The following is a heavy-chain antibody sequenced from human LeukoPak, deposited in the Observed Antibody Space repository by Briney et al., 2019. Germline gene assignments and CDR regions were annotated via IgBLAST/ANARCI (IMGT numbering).Heavy chain of an antibody. CDR1: GFTFSSYG. CDR3: ARDQGFSYYFYYMDV. V-gene: IGHV3-7*01. J-gene: IGHJ6*03. CDR2: INQDGSEK. Sequence: GGSLRLPCAASGFTFSSYGMSWVRQAPGKGLEWVANINQDGSEKYYVDSVKGRFTISRDNAKNSLYLQMNSLRAEDTAVYYCARDQGFSYYFYYMDVWGKGTTVTVSS. D-gene: IGHD3-3*01.